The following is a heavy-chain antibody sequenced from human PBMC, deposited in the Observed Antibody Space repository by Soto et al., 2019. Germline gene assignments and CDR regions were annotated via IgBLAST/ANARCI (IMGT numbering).Heavy chain of an antibody. Sequence: SETLSLTCTVSGGSISSSSYYWGWIRQPPGKGLEWIGSIYYSGSTYYNPSLKSRVTISVDTSKNQFSLKLSSVTAADTAVYYCARGIGYCSSTSCYGGYYGMDVWGQGTTVTVSS. D-gene: IGHD2-2*01. CDR2: IYYSGST. J-gene: IGHJ6*02. CDR1: GGSISSSSYY. V-gene: IGHV4-39*01. CDR3: ARGIGYCSSTSCYGGYYGMDV.